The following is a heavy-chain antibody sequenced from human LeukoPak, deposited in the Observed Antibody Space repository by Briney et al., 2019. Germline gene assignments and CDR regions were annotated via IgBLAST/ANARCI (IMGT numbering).Heavy chain of an antibody. D-gene: IGHD1-26*01. Sequence: GGSLRLSCVGSGFTFSGYNIDWVRQAPGKGLECVSSISSSSRSIYYADSLKGRITISRDNTKNSVFLQMSGLRVDDTAVYYCARERSGPAVRAHNWFDPWGRGTLVIVSS. CDR2: ISSSSRSI. CDR3: ARERSGPAVRAHNWFDP. V-gene: IGHV3-21*06. CDR1: GFTFSGYN. J-gene: IGHJ5*01.